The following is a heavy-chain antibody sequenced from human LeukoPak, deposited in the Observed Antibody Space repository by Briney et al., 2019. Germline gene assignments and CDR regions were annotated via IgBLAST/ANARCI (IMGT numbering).Heavy chain of an antibody. D-gene: IGHD6-6*01. CDR3: ARHRYTSSSSYFDF. V-gene: IGHV4-59*08. CDR2: IYSSGST. Sequence: SDTLSLTCTVSGGPISGHYWTWIPQPPGKALEWIGYIYSSGSTNYNPPLKSRVTISVDTSKNQFSLRLSSVAAADTAVYYCARHRYTSSSSYFDFWGQGTLVTVSS. CDR1: GGPISGHY. J-gene: IGHJ4*02.